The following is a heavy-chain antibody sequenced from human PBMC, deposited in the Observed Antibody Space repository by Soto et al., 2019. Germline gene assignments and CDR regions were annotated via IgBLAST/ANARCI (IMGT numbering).Heavy chain of an antibody. CDR3: ARDGLYSSDWVDAFDI. CDR1: GFTFSNYW. Sequence: VQLVESGGGLVQPGGSLRLSCAASGFTFSNYWMHWVRQTPGKGLVWVSRINSDETRTNYAASVKGRFTISRDNAKNTLYLQMNSLRAEDTAVYYCARDGLYSSDWVDAFDIWGHGTVVTVSS. V-gene: IGHV3-74*01. J-gene: IGHJ3*02. D-gene: IGHD6-19*01. CDR2: INSDETRT.